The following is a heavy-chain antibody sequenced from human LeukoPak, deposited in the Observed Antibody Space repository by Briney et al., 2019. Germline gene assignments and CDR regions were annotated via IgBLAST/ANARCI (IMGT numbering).Heavy chain of an antibody. V-gene: IGHV4-39*01. Sequence: SETLSLTCTVSGGSISSYNFYWAWIRQSPGKGLEWIGSINYSGNTYFNPSLKSRNTISVDTSKNQFSLRLNSMIAADTAIYFCAIPPPRRSSGWYPFDSWGQGTLVTVSS. CDR2: INYSGNT. CDR1: GGSISSYNFY. CDR3: AIPPPRRSSGWYPFDS. D-gene: IGHD6-19*01. J-gene: IGHJ4*02.